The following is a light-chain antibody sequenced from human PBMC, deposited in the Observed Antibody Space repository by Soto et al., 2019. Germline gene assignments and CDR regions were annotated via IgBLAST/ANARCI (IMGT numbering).Light chain of an antibody. CDR1: SSDVGGYNF. J-gene: IGLJ1*01. Sequence: QSALTQPASVSGSPGQSVTISCTGPSSDVGGYNFVSWYQQVPGEVPKLIIYGVSHRPSGVSDRFSGSKSGNTASLTVSGLQTEDEADYYCSSYTSTRSYVFGTGTKVTVL. CDR3: SSYTSTRSYV. CDR2: GVS. V-gene: IGLV2-14*01.